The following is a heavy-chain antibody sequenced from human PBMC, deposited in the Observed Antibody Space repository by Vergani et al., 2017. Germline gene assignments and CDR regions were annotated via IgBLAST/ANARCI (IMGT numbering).Heavy chain of an antibody. CDR2: IVVGSGNT. V-gene: IGHV1-58*01. D-gene: IGHD3-16*01. Sequence: QMQLVQSGPEVKKPGTSVKVSCKASGFTFTSSAVQWVRQARGQRLEWIGWIVVGSGNTNYAQKFQERVTITRDMSTSTAYMELSSLRSEDTAVYYCGAGGTTDDYYYMDVWGKGTTVTVSS. CDR1: GFTFTSSA. CDR3: GAGGTTDDYYYMDV. J-gene: IGHJ6*03.